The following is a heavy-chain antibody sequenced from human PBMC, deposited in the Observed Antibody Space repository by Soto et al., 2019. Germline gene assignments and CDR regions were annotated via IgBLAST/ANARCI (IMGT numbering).Heavy chain of an antibody. CDR2: ISAYNGNT. CDR1: GYTFTSYG. CDR3: ARGLLLWFGELLDAFDI. D-gene: IGHD3-10*01. V-gene: IGHV1-18*01. Sequence: ASVKVCCKASGYTFTSYGISWVRQAPGQGLEWMGWISAYNGNTNYAQKLQGRVTMTTDTSTSTAYMELRSLRSDDTAVYYCARGLLLWFGELLDAFDIWGQGTMVTVSS. J-gene: IGHJ3*02.